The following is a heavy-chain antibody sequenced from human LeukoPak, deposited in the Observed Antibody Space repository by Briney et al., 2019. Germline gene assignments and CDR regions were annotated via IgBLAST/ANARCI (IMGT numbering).Heavy chain of an antibody. D-gene: IGHD5-12*01. CDR3: ARTRGYSGHDYAY. CDR2: IYYSGST. J-gene: IGHJ4*02. V-gene: IGHV4-39*01. Sequence: SETLSLTCTVSGGSISSSSYYWGWIRQPPGKGLEWIGSIYYSGSTYYNPSLKSRVTISVDTSKNQFSLKLSSVTAADTAVYYCARTRGYSGHDYAYWGQGTLVTVSS. CDR1: GGSISSSSYY.